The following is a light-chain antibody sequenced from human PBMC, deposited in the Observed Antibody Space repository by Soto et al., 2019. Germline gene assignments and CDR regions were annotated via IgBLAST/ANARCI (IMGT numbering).Light chain of an antibody. CDR1: QGVTTN. CDR2: DVS. CDR3: QQRSNWPPVT. V-gene: IGKV3-15*01. Sequence: EILMTQSPATLSVSPGERVTLSCGAGQGVTTNFAWYQQKSGQSPRLLIYDVSSRATGFPSRFSGTGSETDFTLTNSGLQSEDSAIYFCQQRSNWPPVTFGGGTQVEI. J-gene: IGKJ4*01.